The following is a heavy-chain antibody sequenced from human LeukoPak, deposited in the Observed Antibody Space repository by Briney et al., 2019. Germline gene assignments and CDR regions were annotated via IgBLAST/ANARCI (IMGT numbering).Heavy chain of an antibody. CDR3: AKTQYSSGWYNFDY. J-gene: IGHJ4*02. CDR1: GFTFGDYA. D-gene: IGHD6-19*01. V-gene: IGHV3-23*01. Sequence: GGSLRLSCTASGFTFGDYAMSWVRQAPGKGLEWVSAISGSGGSTYYADSVKGRFTISRDNSKNTLYLQMNSLRAEDTAVYYCAKTQYSSGWYNFDYWGQGTLVTVSS. CDR2: ISGSGGST.